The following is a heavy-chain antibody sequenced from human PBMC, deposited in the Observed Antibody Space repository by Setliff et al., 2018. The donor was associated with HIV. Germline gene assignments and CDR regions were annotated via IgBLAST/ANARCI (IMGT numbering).Heavy chain of an antibody. Sequence: SETLSLTCTVSGDSISGYHWSWIRQPAGKGLEWIGRAYMSVTSNYNPSLRSRVTMSVDTSKNQLFLRVTSVTSADTAVYFCAKGSGPPWFDPWGQGTLVTVSS. CDR2: AYMSVTS. D-gene: IGHD3-3*01. CDR3: AKGSGPPWFDP. CDR1: GDSISGYH. J-gene: IGHJ5*02. V-gene: IGHV4-4*07.